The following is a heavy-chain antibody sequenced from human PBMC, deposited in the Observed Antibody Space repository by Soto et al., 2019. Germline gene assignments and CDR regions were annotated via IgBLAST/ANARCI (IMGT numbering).Heavy chain of an antibody. V-gene: IGHV3-11*06. Sequence: PGGSLRLSCAASGFTFSDYYMSWIRQAPGKGLEWVSYISSSSSYTNYADSVKGRFTISRDNAKNSLYLQMNSLRAEDTAVYYCARSMVAREYYYYGMDVWGQGTTVT. CDR1: GFTFSDYY. CDR2: ISSSSSYT. D-gene: IGHD5-12*01. J-gene: IGHJ6*02. CDR3: ARSMVAREYYYYGMDV.